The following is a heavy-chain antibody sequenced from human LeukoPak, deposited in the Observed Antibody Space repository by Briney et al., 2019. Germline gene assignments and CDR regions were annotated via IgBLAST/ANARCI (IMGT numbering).Heavy chain of an antibody. J-gene: IGHJ4*02. CDR2: ISYDGSNK. D-gene: IGHD3-10*01. Sequence: SGGSLRLSCAASGFTFSSYGMHWVRQAPGKGLEWVAVISYDGSNKYYADSVKGRFTISRDNSKNTLYLQMNSLRAEDTAVYYCARAPGVPNYFDYWGQGTLVTVSS. CDR3: ARAPGVPNYFDY. CDR1: GFTFSSYG. V-gene: IGHV3-30*19.